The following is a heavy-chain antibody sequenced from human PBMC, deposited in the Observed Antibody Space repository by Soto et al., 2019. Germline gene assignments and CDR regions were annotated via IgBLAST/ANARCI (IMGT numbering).Heavy chain of an antibody. Sequence: QVQLVQSGAEVKKPGSSVKVSCKASGGTFSSYAISWVRQAPGQGLEWMGGIIPIFGTANYAQKFQGRVTITADKSTSPAYMELSSLRSEDTAVYYCARETGRYCSGGSCPPPIMDVWGQGTTVTVSS. CDR3: ARETGRYCSGGSCPPPIMDV. D-gene: IGHD2-15*01. CDR2: IIPIFGTA. V-gene: IGHV1-69*06. CDR1: GGTFSSYA. J-gene: IGHJ6*02.